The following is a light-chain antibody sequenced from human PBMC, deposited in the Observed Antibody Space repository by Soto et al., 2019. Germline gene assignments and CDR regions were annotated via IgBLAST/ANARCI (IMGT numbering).Light chain of an antibody. CDR3: SSYATNRDVL. V-gene: IGLV2-14*03. CDR1: SSDIGHYNF. CDR2: DVT. Sequence: QSVLTQPASVSGSTGQSITISCTGSSSDIGHYNFVSWYQLHPGKAPKLIIYDVTYRPSGVSSRFSGSKSGNTASLTISGLQAEDEADYYCSSYATNRDVLFGGGTKLTVL. J-gene: IGLJ2*01.